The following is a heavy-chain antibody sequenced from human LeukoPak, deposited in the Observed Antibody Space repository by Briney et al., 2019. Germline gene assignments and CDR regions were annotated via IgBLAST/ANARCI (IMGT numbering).Heavy chain of an antibody. J-gene: IGHJ4*02. V-gene: IGHV1-2*02. CDR2: INPNSGGT. Sequence: EASVKVSCKASGYTFTGYYMHWVRQAPGQGLEWMGWINPNSGGTNYAQKFQGRVTMTRDTSISTAYMELSRLRSDDTAVYHCARVHLTGDQNYWGQGTLVTVSS. D-gene: IGHD7-27*01. CDR3: ARVHLTGDQNY. CDR1: GYTFTGYY.